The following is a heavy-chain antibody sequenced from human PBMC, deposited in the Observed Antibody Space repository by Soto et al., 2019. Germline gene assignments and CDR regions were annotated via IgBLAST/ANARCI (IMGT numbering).Heavy chain of an antibody. CDR1: GGSVTNGIYY. CDR2: IYYRGAT. Sequence: SETLSLTCNVSGGSVTNGIYYWSWIRQPPGRGLEWIGYIYYRGATKYNPSLESRVSISVDTPKNQFSLKLTSVTAADTAVYYCVRDSRRTGVKYFYGFDAWGQGTTVTVSS. J-gene: IGHJ6*02. D-gene: IGHD3-10*01. V-gene: IGHV4-61*01. CDR3: VRDSRRTGVKYFYGFDA.